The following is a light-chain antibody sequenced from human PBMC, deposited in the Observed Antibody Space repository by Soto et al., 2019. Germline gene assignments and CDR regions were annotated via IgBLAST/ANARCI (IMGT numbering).Light chain of an antibody. V-gene: IGKV1-39*01. Sequence: DIQMTQSPSSLSASVGDRVTITCRASQRIGTNLNWYQQRPGKAPKHLIYPVSSPQSGVSSRFSGSGSETAFPLTTNSLRREDVANYYCQHTYCGVPLFGPGTMTEIK. CDR3: QHTYCGVPL. J-gene: IGKJ1*01. CDR1: QRIGTN. CDR2: PVS.